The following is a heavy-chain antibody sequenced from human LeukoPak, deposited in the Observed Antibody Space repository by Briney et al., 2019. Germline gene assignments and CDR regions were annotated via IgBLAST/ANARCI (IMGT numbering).Heavy chain of an antibody. CDR2: LYTAGAT. Sequence: GGSLRLSCAASGFTVNTFYMSWVRQAPGKGLEWVSVLYTAGATYYAASVQGRFTISRDTSKNTLFLQMDDLRADDTATYYCARSGPTVLWSKYFDYWGQGALVTVSS. CDR1: GFTVNTFY. J-gene: IGHJ4*02. V-gene: IGHV3-66*01. D-gene: IGHD3-10*01. CDR3: ARSGPTVLWSKYFDY.